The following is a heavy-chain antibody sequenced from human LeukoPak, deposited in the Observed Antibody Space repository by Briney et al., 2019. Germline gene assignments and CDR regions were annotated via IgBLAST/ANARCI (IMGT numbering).Heavy chain of an antibody. V-gene: IGHV4-59*01. D-gene: IGHD3-16*01. CDR1: GGSISSYY. Sequence: SETLSLTCTVSGGSISSYYWSWIRQPPGKGLKWIGYIHYSGSTSYSPSLRSRVTISVDTSKNQFSLKLSSVTAADTAVYHCARETSQKGAHYMDVWGKGTTVTISS. J-gene: IGHJ6*03. CDR3: ARETSQKGAHYMDV. CDR2: IHYSGST.